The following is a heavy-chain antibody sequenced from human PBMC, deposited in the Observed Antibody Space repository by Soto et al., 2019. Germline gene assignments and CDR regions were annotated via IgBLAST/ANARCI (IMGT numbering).Heavy chain of an antibody. J-gene: IGHJ4*02. V-gene: IGHV3-30-3*01. CDR2: ISYDGSNK. D-gene: IGHD2-15*01. Sequence: PGGSLRLSCAASGFTFSSYAMHWVRQAPGKGLEWVAVISYDGSNKYYADSVKGRFTISRDNSKSTLYLQMNSLRVEDTAVYYCAGKRLYYYGYWGQGTLVTVSS. CDR3: AGKRLYYYGY. CDR1: GFTFSSYA.